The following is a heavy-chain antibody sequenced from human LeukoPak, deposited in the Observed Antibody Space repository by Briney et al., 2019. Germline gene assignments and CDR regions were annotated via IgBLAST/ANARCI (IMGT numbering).Heavy chain of an antibody. CDR1: GFTFSSYS. V-gene: IGHV3-23*01. CDR3: AKCGAGTVYYYYYMDV. CDR2: ISGSGGST. D-gene: IGHD6-19*01. J-gene: IGHJ6*03. Sequence: GGSLRLSCAASGFTFSSYSMNWVRQAPGKGLEWVSAISGSGGSTYYADSVKGRFTISRDNSKNTLYLQMNSLRAEDTAVYYCAKCGAGTVYYYYYMDVWGKGTTVTISS.